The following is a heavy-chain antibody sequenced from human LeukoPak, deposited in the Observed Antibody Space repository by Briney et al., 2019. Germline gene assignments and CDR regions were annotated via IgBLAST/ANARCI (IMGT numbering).Heavy chain of an antibody. Sequence: GGSLTLSCAASGFTFSSYSMSWVRQAPGKGLEWVASISGSGGSTYHADSVKGRITISRDNSKNTLYLQMNSLRAEDTAVYYCAREGDDFWSGYCPDYWGQGTLVTVSS. CDR3: AREGDDFWSGYCPDY. D-gene: IGHD3-3*01. V-gene: IGHV3-23*01. CDR2: ISGSGGST. CDR1: GFTFSSYS. J-gene: IGHJ4*02.